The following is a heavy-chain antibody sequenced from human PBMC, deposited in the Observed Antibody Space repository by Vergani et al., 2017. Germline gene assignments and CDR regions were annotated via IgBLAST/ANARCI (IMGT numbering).Heavy chain of an antibody. D-gene: IGHD5-24*01. CDR2: IKNTGDST. CDR1: GFTISSHA. J-gene: IGHJ4*02. Sequence: EVQLLQSEGAVVPPAGSLRLSFVASGFTISSHAMSRVRQGHGQGLAWVSSIKNTGDSTHNSDSVKGRFTISRDNSKNTLYLQINSLRVEDTAVYYCGRGSDNYNWGQGTLVTVSS. CDR3: GRGSDNYN. V-gene: IGHV3-23*01.